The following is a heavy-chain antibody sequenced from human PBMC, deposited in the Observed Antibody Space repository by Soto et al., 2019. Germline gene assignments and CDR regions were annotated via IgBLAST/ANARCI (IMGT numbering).Heavy chain of an antibody. CDR2: ISAYNGDT. V-gene: IGHV1-18*04. Sequence: ASVKVSCKASGYTFSSYGISWVRQAPGQGLEWMGWISAYNGDTHYAQKFQGRVTMTTDASTSTAYMELRSLRSDDTAVYYCAREQKRYSSYAMDVWGQGTTVTVSS. CDR1: GYTFSSYG. J-gene: IGHJ6*02. CDR3: AREQKRYSSYAMDV.